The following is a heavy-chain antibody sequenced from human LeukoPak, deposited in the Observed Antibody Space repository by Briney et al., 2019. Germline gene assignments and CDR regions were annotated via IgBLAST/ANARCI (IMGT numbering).Heavy chain of an antibody. J-gene: IGHJ4*02. V-gene: IGHV3-23*01. CDR3: AKDKIRRLVVAATYFDY. Sequence: GGSLRLSCAASGFTFSSYAMSWVRQAPGKGLEWVSAISGSGGSTYYADCVKGRFTISRDNSKNTLYLQMNSLRAEDTAVYYCAKDKIRRLVVAATYFDYWGQGTLVTVSS. CDR1: GFTFSSYA. CDR2: ISGSGGST. D-gene: IGHD2-15*01.